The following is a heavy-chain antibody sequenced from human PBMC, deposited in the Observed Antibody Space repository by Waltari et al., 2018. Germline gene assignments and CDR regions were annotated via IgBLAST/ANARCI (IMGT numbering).Heavy chain of an antibody. J-gene: IGHJ4*02. D-gene: IGHD3-3*01. CDR1: GYTFTSYA. V-gene: IGHV7-4-1*02. CDR3: ARGDYDFWSGSTPDY. Sequence: QMQLVQSGSELMKPGPSVKVSCQASGYTFTSYAMNWVRRAPGQGLEWMGWINTNTGNPTYAQGCTGRFVFSLDTSVSTAYLQISSLKAEDTAVYYCARGDYDFWSGSTPDYWGQGTLVTVSS. CDR2: INTNTGNP.